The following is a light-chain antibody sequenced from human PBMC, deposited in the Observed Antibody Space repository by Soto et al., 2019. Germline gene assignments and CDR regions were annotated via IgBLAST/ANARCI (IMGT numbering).Light chain of an antibody. V-gene: IGKV3-15*01. CDR2: GAS. J-gene: IGKJ2*01. CDR1: QSVSRN. Sequence: EVVLTQSPATLSVSPGDRATPSCRASQSVSRNLAWYQQKPGQAPRLLIYGASTRATGVPARFSGSGSATEFTLSISSLQSDDVAVYYCQQYGDWPPDTFGQGTMLEI. CDR3: QQYGDWPPDT.